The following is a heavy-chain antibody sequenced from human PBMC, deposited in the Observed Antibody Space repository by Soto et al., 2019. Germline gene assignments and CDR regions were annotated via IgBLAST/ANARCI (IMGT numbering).Heavy chain of an antibody. CDR3: ARDDSGFSGSHYIDYFNY. CDR2: IIPGLGVK. J-gene: IGHJ4*02. D-gene: IGHD1-26*01. Sequence: SVKVSCKASGGSFSSYIVSWVRQAPGQGLEWMGRIIPGLGVKYYAQNFQGRVTFTTYTSASTVYMQLSSLTSEDTAVYYCARDDSGFSGSHYIDYFNYWGQGALVTVSS. CDR1: GGSFSSYI. V-gene: IGHV1-69*04.